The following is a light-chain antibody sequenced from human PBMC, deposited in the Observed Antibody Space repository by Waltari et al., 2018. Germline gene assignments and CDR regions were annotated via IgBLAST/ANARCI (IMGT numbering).Light chain of an antibody. CDR1: QSLLYNSNDKNY. CDR3: QQYYSRRT. Sequence: DIVMTQSPDSLAVSLGERGTINCKSSQSLLYNSNDKNYLAWYQQKPGQPPNLLFYWASTRHSGVPDRFSGSGSATDFTLTISSLQAEDVAFYYCQQYYSRRTFGQGTRVEIK. V-gene: IGKV4-1*01. J-gene: IGKJ1*01. CDR2: WAS.